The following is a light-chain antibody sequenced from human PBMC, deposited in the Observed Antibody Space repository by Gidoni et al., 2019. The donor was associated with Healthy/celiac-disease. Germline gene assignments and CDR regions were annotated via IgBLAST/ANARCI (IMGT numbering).Light chain of an antibody. CDR3: RQYGSSPLT. Sequence: DIVLTQSPGTLALSPGERATLSCRASQCVSSSYLAWYQQKPGQAPRLLIYGASSRATGIPDRFSGSGSGTDFTLTISRLEPEDFAVYYCRQYGSSPLTFGGGTKVEIK. CDR1: QCVSSSY. V-gene: IGKV3-20*01. J-gene: IGKJ4*01. CDR2: GAS.